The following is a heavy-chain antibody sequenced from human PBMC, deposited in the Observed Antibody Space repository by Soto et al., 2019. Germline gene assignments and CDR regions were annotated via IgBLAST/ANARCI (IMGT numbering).Heavy chain of an antibody. J-gene: IGHJ4*02. CDR1: GGSVNSTQW. V-gene: IGHV4-4*02. D-gene: IGHD1-1*01. CDR3: ASIPYNWNMWMVY. Sequence: QVHLRESGPGLVKPAGTLSLTSAVSGGSVNSTQWWTWVRQPPGKWLEWMGHIYHVGSTMYNPSPQSRVTISSDTSTNHFSLNLRSLTAADTAGYYCASIPYNWNMWMVYWGPGTLVTVSS. CDR2: IYHVGST.